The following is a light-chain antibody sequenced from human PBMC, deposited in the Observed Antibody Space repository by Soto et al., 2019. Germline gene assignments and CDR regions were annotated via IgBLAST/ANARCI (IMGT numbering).Light chain of an antibody. CDR1: SSDVGGYNS. V-gene: IGLV2-11*01. J-gene: IGLJ1*01. Sequence: QSALTQPRSVSGSPGQSVTVSCTGTSSDVGGYNSVSWYQQHPGTAPRLMIYDVSKWPSGVPDRFSGSKSGDTASLTISGLQAEDEADYYCCSYAGNYIYVFGTGTKVTVL. CDR2: DVS. CDR3: CSYAGNYIYV.